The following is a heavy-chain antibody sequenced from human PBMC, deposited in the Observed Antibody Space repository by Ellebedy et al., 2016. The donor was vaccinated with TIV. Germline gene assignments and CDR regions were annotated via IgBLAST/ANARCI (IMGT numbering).Heavy chain of an antibody. J-gene: IGHJ5*02. CDR1: GGSISTSSYY. CDR3: ARRNDYGDYINWFDP. D-gene: IGHD4-17*01. V-gene: IGHV4-39*01. CDR2: IYYSGST. Sequence: MPSETLSLTCTVSGGSISTSSYYWGWIRQPPGMGLEWIGTIYYSGSTYYNPSLKSRVTISLDTSKNQFSLKLSSVTAADTAVYYCARRNDYGDYINWFDPWGQGTLVTVSS.